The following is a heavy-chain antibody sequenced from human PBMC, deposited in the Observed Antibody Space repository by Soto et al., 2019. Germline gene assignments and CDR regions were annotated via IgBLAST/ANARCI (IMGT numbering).Heavy chain of an antibody. D-gene: IGHD6-19*01. J-gene: IGHJ3*02. Sequence: SETLSLTCTVSGGSIISYYWSWILQPPWKGLEWIGYIYYSGSTNYNPSLKSRVTISVDTSKNQFSLKLSSVTAADTAVYYCARRIGRLATWDDAFDIWGQRTMVTVSS. V-gene: IGHV4-59*08. CDR2: IYYSGST. CDR3: ARRIGRLATWDDAFDI. CDR1: GGSIISYY.